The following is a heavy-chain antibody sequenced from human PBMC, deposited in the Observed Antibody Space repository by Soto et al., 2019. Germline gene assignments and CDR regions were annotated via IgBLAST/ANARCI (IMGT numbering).Heavy chain of an antibody. CDR2: MSHSGGT. V-gene: IGHV4-34*01. CDR3: ARVERGTATTVVDAFDI. J-gene: IGHJ3*02. Sequence: QVQLQQWGAGLLKPSETLSLTCAVYGGLVRSGSYYWSWIRQPPGKGLEWIGEMSHSGGTHFNPSLKRRVTISVDTSKNQFSLKMSSVTAADTALYYCARVERGTATTVVDAFDIWGPGTMVTVSS. CDR1: GGLVRSGSYY. D-gene: IGHD1-1*01.